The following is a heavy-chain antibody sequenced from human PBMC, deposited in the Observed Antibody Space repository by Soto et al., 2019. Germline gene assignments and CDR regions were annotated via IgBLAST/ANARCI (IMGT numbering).Heavy chain of an antibody. J-gene: IGHJ4*02. V-gene: IGHV4-39*01. CDR3: DRGLYSGYDYYFDY. D-gene: IGHD5-12*01. CDR2: IYYSGST. Sequence: SETLSLTCTVSGGSISSSSYYWGWIRQPPGKGLEWIGSIYYSGSTYYNPSLKSRVTISVDTSKNQFSLKLSSVTAADTAVYYCDRGLYSGYDYYFDYWGQGTLVTVSS. CDR1: GGSISSSSYY.